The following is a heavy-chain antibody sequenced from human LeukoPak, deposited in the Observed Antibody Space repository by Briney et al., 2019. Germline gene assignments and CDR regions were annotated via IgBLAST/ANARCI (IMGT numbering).Heavy chain of an antibody. CDR2: IDWDDDK. V-gene: IGHV2-70*17. Sequence: RESGPTLVNPIQTLTLTCTFSGFSLSTGGMRVSWIRQPPGKALEWLTRIDWDDDKFYSTSLKSRLTISKDTSKNQVVLTMTNMDPVDTATYYCARTNYGDYRNWFDPWGQGTLVTVSS. J-gene: IGHJ5*02. CDR1: GFSLSTGGMR. CDR3: ARTNYGDYRNWFDP. D-gene: IGHD4-17*01.